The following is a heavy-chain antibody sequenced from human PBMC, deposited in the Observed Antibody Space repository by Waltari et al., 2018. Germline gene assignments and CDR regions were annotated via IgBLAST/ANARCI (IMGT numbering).Heavy chain of an antibody. CDR3: ARDLEYEGSYFDY. Sequence: EVQLVESGGGLVKPGGSLRLSCAASGFTFSSYSMNWVRQAPGKGLDWVSSISSSSSYIYYADSVKGRFTISRDNAKNSLYLQMNSLRAEYTAVYYCARDLEYEGSYFDYWGQGTLVTVSS. CDR1: GFTFSSYS. D-gene: IGHD2-15*01. CDR2: ISSSSSYI. J-gene: IGHJ4*02. V-gene: IGHV3-21*01.